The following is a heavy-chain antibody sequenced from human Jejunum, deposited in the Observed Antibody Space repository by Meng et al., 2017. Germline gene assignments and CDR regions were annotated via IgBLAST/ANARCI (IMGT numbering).Heavy chain of an antibody. CDR2: INAYNGNT. Sequence: QVQSVKSGAEVKKPGASVKVSCKASGYSFTSYGISWVRQAPGQGLEWMGWINAYNGNTNYAQKIQGRVTMTTDTSTSTAYMELRSLRSDDTAVYYCARDGVSFTMVRGGRYWGQGTLVTVSS. CDR3: ARDGVSFTMVRGGRY. CDR1: GYSFTSYG. V-gene: IGHV1-18*01. J-gene: IGHJ4*02. D-gene: IGHD3-10*01.